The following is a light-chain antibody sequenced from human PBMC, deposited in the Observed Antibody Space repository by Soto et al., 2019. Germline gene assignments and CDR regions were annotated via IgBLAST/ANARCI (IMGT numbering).Light chain of an antibody. J-gene: IGKJ1*01. V-gene: IGKV3-15*01. CDR2: VAS. Sequence: EIVMTQSPATLSVSPGERATLSCRASQSVSSNLAWYQQKPGQAPRLLIYVASTRATGIAARFSGSGSVTEFTLTISSLQSEDFAVYYCQQYNNWPPMAFGQGTKVEIK. CDR1: QSVSSN. CDR3: QQYNNWPPMA.